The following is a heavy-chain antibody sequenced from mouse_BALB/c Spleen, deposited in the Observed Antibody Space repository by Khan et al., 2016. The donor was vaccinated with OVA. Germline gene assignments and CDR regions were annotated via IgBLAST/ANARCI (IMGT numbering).Heavy chain of an antibody. J-gene: IGHJ3*01. D-gene: IGHD4-1*01. CDR3: ASHLTGSFAY. CDR2: ISSGGDYT. CDR1: GFSFSSYS. V-gene: IGHV5-6*01. Sequence: EVQLQESGGDLVRPGGSLKLSCAASGFSFSSYSMSWVRQTPDKRLEWVATISSGGDYTYYPDSVKGRFTISRDNAKNTLYLHRSSLKSEDTAIYYCASHLTGSFAYWGQGTLVTVSA.